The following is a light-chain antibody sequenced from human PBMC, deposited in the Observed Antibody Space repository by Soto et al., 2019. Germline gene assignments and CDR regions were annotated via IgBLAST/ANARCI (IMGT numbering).Light chain of an antibody. V-gene: IGKV3-20*01. J-gene: IGKJ5*01. Sequence: EIVLTQSPGTLSLSPGERATLSCRASQSVSSSYLAWYQQKPGQAPRLLIYGASSRATGNPDRFSGSGSGTDFTLTISRLEPEDFAVYYCQQYGSSGATFGQGTRLEI. CDR3: QQYGSSGAT. CDR2: GAS. CDR1: QSVSSSY.